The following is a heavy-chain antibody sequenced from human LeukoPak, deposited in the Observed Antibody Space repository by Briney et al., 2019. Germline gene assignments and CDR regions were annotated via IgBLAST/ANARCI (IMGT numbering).Heavy chain of an antibody. CDR2: IYCSGST. Sequence: SETLSLTCTVSGGSISSHYWSRIRQPPGKGLEWIGYIYCSGSTNYNPSLKSRVTISVDTSKNQFFLKLSSVTAADTAVYYCARDVTSGWFDPWGQGTLVTVSS. V-gene: IGHV4-59*11. D-gene: IGHD3-10*01. J-gene: IGHJ5*02. CDR3: ARDVTSGWFDP. CDR1: GGSISSHY.